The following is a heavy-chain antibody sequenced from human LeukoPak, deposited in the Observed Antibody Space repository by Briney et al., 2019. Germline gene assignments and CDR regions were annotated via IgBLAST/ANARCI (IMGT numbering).Heavy chain of an antibody. J-gene: IGHJ5*02. CDR1: GYTFTSYG. D-gene: IGHD2-15*01. V-gene: IGHV1-18*01. CDR2: ISAYNGNT. CDR3: AREVQVVFVNWFDP. Sequence: ASVKVSCKASGYTFTSYGISWVRQAPGQGLEWMGWISAYNGNTNYAQKLQGRVTMTTDTSTSTAYMELRSLRSDDTAVYYCAREVQVVFVNWFDPWGQGTLVTVSS.